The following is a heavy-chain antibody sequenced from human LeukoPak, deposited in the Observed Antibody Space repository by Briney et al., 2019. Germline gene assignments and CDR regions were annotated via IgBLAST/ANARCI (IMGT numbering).Heavy chain of an antibody. CDR1: GFTFSTYA. CDR2: ISHDGSKA. J-gene: IGHJ6*03. V-gene: IGHV3-30*04. CDR3: ARASGVGAGPPYNNYYRDV. Sequence: GGSLRLSCAASGFTFSTYAMEWVRQAPGEGLEWVAVISHDGSKAYYADSVKGRFTVSRDNSKDTMYLQVNSLRAEDTAVYYWARASGVGAGPPYNNYYRDVGGKGPRAPV. D-gene: IGHD6-19*01.